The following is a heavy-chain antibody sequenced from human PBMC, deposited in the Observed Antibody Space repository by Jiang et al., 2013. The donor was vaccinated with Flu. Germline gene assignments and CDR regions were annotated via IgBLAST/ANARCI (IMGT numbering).Heavy chain of an antibody. V-gene: IGHV4-39*01. J-gene: IGHJ5*02. CDR2: VYYIGTT. Sequence: ETLSLTCTVSGGSIRNGFSYWGWIRQSPGKGLEWLGTVYYIGTTHYNPSLRSRVAISVDTSKNQFSLRLTSVTAADTGIYYCATNTTSSPWFDPWGPGTLVTVSS. CDR1: GGSIRNGFSY. D-gene: IGHD1-26*01. CDR3: ATNTTSSPWFDP.